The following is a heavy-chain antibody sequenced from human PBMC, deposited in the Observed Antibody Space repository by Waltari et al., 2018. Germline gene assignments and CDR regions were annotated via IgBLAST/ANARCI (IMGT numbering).Heavy chain of an antibody. J-gene: IGHJ2*01. D-gene: IGHD3-22*01. CDR2: IRWNSGSI. CDR1: GFTFDDYA. V-gene: IGHV3-9*01. Sequence: EVQLVESGGGLVQPGRSLRLSCAASGFTFDDYAMHWVRQAPGKGLEWVSGIRWNSGSIGYADAVKGRFTISRDNAKNSLYLQMNSLRAEDTDLYYCAKDIVPYDSSGYFDLWGRGTLVTVSS. CDR3: AKDIVPYDSSGYFDL.